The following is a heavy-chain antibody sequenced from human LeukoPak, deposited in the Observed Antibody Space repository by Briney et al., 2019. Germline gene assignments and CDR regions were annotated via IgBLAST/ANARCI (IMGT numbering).Heavy chain of an antibody. V-gene: IGHV3-30*02. CDR2: IRYDGNNK. J-gene: IGHJ4*02. Sequence: GGSLRLSCAGSGFPFSYYGMHWVRQAPGKGLEWVAFIRYDGNNKYYAESVKGRFTISRDNAKNSLYLQMNSLRAEDTAVYYCARGVTYHRFWGQGTLVTVSS. CDR3: ARGVTYHRF. CDR1: GFPFSYYG. D-gene: IGHD2-2*01.